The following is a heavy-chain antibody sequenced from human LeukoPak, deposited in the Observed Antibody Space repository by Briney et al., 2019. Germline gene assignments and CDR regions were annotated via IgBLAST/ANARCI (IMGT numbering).Heavy chain of an antibody. V-gene: IGHV3-21*04. J-gene: IGHJ6*03. Sequence: PGGSLRLSCAASGFTFSSYSMNWVRQAPGKGLEWVSSITSSNNYIYYGDSVKGRFTISRGNSKNTLYLQMNSLRAEDTAVYYCASSSSFLYYYYMDVWGKGTTVTVSS. D-gene: IGHD6-13*01. CDR2: ITSSNNYI. CDR1: GFTFSSYS. CDR3: ASSSSFLYYYYMDV.